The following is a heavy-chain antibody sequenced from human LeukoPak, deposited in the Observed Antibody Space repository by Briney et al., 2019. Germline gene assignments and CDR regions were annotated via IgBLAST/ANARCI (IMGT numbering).Heavy chain of an antibody. CDR3: ARATDGDYVPY. V-gene: IGHV3-21*01. CDR1: GFTFSSYS. Sequence: GGSLRPSCAASGFTFSSYSMNWVRQAPGKGLEWVSSISSSSSYINYADSVKGRFTISRDNAKNSLYLQMNSLRAEDTAVYYCARATDGDYVPYWGQGTLVTVSS. J-gene: IGHJ4*02. D-gene: IGHD4-17*01. CDR2: ISSSSSYI.